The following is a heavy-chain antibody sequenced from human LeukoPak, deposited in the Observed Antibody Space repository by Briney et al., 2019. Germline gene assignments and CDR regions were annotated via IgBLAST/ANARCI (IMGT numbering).Heavy chain of an antibody. D-gene: IGHD6-13*01. CDR3: AAGTAADF. CDR2: ISSSSSYT. CDR1: GIPFSDYY. J-gene: IGHJ4*02. V-gene: IGHV3-11*03. Sequence: GGSLRLSCVVSGIPFSDYYMNWIRQAPGKGLEWVSYISSSSSYTDYADSVKGRFTISRDNAKSALYLQMNSLRLEDTAVYYCAAGTAADFWGQGTLVTVSS.